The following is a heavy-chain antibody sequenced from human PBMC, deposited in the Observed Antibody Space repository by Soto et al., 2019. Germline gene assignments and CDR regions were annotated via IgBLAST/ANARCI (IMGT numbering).Heavy chain of an antibody. V-gene: IGHV3-30*03. CDR1: GFTVSSNY. CDR2: ISDDGVSK. Sequence: GGSLRLSCAASGFTVSSNYMSWVRQAPGKGLEWVAVISDDGVSKYYADSVQGRFTISRDNSESVVLLQMNSLRPDDTALYFCARAYYFGSGTSYTLYYWGQGTQVTVSS. J-gene: IGHJ4*02. CDR3: ARAYYFGSGTSYTLYY. D-gene: IGHD3-10*01.